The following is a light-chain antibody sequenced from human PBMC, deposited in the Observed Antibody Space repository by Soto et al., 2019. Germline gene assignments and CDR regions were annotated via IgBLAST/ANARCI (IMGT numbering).Light chain of an antibody. V-gene: IGLV2-14*01. CDR1: SSDVGGYNY. CDR2: EVS. CDR3: SSYRSSSALGV. J-gene: IGLJ3*02. Sequence: QSALTQPASVSGSPGQSITISCTGTSSDVGGYNYVSWYQQHPGKAPKLMIYEVSNRPSGVSNRFSGSKSGNTASLTISGLQPEDEADYYCSSYRSSSALGVFGGGTKVTVL.